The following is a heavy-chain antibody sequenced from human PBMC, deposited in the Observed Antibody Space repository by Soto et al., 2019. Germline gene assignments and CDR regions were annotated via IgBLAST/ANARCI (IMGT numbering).Heavy chain of an antibody. J-gene: IGHJ3*02. Sequence: QVQLQESGPGLVKPSETLSLTCTVSGGSISNYYWSWIRQPPGKGLEWIGYIYYSGSTNYNPSLTSRVTMSVDTSNNQVSLNLNSVTAADTAVYYCARQPPATAAFDIWGQGTMVTVSS. CDR2: IYYSGST. V-gene: IGHV4-59*08. CDR1: GGSISNYY. CDR3: ARQPPATAAFDI. D-gene: IGHD5-12*01.